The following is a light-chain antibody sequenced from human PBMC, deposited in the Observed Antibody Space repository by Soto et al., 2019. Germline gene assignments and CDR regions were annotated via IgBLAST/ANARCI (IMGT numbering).Light chain of an antibody. CDR2: DAS. J-gene: IGKJ2*01. Sequence: EIVLTQSPATLSLSPGERATLSCGASQSVSSYLAWYQQKPGQAPRLLIYDASNRAPGIPARFSGSGSGTDFTLTISSLGPEDFAVYYCQQRSNWPTFGQGTKLQIK. CDR1: QSVSSY. CDR3: QQRSNWPT. V-gene: IGKV3-11*01.